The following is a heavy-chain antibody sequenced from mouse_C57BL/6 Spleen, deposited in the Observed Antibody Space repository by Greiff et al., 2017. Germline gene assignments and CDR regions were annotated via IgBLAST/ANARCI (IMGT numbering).Heavy chain of an antibody. Sequence: EVQLQPSGPELVKPGASVKIPCKASGYTFTDYNMDWVKQSHGKSLEWIGDINPNNGGTIYNQKFKGKATLTVDKSSSTAYMELRSLTSEDTAVYYCARRRLGLGTYYCDYWGQGTTRTVAA. CDR1: GYTFTDYN. CDR3: ARRRLGLGTYYCDY. CDR2: INPNNGGT. V-gene: IGHV1-18*01. J-gene: IGHJ2*01. D-gene: IGHD4-1*01.